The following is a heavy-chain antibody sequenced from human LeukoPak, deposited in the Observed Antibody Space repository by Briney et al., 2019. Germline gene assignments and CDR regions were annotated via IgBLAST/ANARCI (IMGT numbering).Heavy chain of an antibody. V-gene: IGHV3-23*01. D-gene: IGHD2-2*01. CDR2: ISGSGGDT. J-gene: IGHJ4*02. CDR3: AKDPKVRYCSSTSCNY. CDR1: GFSFSSYA. Sequence: PGGSLRLSCAASGFSFSSYAMSWVRQAPGKGLEWVSAISGSGGDTYYADSVKGRFTMSRDNSKNTLYLQMNSLRAEDTAVYYCAKDPKVRYCSSTSCNYWGQGTLVTVSS.